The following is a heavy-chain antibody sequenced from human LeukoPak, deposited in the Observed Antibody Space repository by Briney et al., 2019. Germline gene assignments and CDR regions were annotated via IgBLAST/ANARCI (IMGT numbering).Heavy chain of an antibody. Sequence: SGGSLRLSCAASGFTVSSNDMSWVRQAPGKGLEWVSVIYSGGTTYYADSVKGRFTISRDNSRNTLYLQMSSLRAEDTAVYYCARAPPGYCSGGSCSRPLDLWGQGTLVTVSS. CDR3: ARAPPGYCSGGSCSRPLDL. CDR1: GFTVSSND. V-gene: IGHV3-66*01. D-gene: IGHD2-15*01. J-gene: IGHJ5*02. CDR2: IYSGGTT.